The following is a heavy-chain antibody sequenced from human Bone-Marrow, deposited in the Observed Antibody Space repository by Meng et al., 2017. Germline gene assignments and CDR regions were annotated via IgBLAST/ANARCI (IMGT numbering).Heavy chain of an antibody. D-gene: IGHD3-16*01. CDR1: GLTVRSNY. CDR3: ARGAVTF. V-gene: IGHV3-66*02. Sequence: HRGDAWVALFQPGGSRRFSCAAAGLTVRSNYMSGVRQAPGNGLKWVSVIYSGGSTSSADSVKGRFTISRDYSNNTLYLQMTSLRAEDTAVYYCARGAVTFGGQGTLVTVSS. CDR2: IYSGGST. J-gene: IGHJ4*02.